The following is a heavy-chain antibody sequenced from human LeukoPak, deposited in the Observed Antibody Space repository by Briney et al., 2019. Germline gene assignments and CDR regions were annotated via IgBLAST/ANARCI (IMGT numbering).Heavy chain of an antibody. CDR3: AKDLPAAYFDY. Sequence: QSGGSLRLSCAASGFSFSSNGMHWVRQAPVKGLEWVAFIRSDGSVIYYADSVEGRFTISRDNSKNTLYLQMNSLRAEDTAVYYCAKDLPAAYFDYWGQGTLVTVSS. V-gene: IGHV3-30*02. D-gene: IGHD2-2*01. CDR1: GFSFSSNG. CDR2: IRSDGSVI. J-gene: IGHJ4*02.